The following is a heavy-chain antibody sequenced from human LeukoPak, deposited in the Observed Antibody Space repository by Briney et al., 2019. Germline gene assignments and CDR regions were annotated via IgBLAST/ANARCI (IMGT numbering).Heavy chain of an antibody. CDR2: IYYSGST. J-gene: IGHJ4*02. V-gene: IGHV4-39*01. CDR3: ASVKYNSSWYYFDY. Sequence: SETLSLTCPVSGGSISSSSYYWGWIRQPPGKGLEWIGSIYYSGSTYYNPSLKSRVTISVDTSKNQFSLKLSSVTAADTAVYYYASVKYNSSWYYFDYWGQGTLVTVSS. D-gene: IGHD6-13*01. CDR1: GGSISSSSYY.